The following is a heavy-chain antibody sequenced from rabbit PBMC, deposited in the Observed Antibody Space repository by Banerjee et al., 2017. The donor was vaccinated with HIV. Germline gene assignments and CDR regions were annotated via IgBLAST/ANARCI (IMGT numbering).Heavy chain of an antibody. V-gene: IGHV1S45*01. J-gene: IGHJ4*01. CDR1: GSDISSNA. D-gene: IGHD2-1*01. CDR2: IDVSSSGSN. CDR3: ARRPAMTLVVNL. Sequence: QEQLVESGGGLVQPEGSLTLTCKASGSDISSNAMCWVRQAPGKGLEWVACIDVSSSGSNHYASWAKGRFTISKTSSTTVTLQMTSLTAADTATYFCARRPAMTLVVNLWGPGTLVTVS.